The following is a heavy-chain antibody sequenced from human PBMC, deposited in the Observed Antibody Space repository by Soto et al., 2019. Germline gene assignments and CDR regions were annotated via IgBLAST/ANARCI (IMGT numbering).Heavy chain of an antibody. CDR2: IYYSGST. J-gene: IGHJ3*02. CDR3: ARVLLLLWFGEFDAFDS. D-gene: IGHD3-10*01. V-gene: IGHV4-30-4*01. CDR1: GGSISSGDYY. Sequence: SETLSLTCTVSGGSISSGDYYWSWTRQPPGKGLEWIGYIYYSGSTYYNPSLKSRVTISVDTSKNQFSLKLSSVTAADTAVYYCARVLLLLWFGEFDAFDSWGQGKMVTVSS.